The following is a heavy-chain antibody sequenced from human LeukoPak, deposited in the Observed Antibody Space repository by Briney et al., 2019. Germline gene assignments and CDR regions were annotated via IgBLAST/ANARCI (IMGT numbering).Heavy chain of an antibody. Sequence: GGSLRLSCAASGFTFSSYAMSWVRQAPGKGLECVSPICGSGGSTYYADSVKGRFTISRDSSKNTLYLQMNSLRAEDTAVYYCAKDLGPRMELRGAPFDYWGQGTLVTVSS. CDR3: AKDLGPRMELRGAPFDY. V-gene: IGHV3-23*01. CDR1: GFTFSSYA. CDR2: ICGSGGST. D-gene: IGHD1-26*01. J-gene: IGHJ4*02.